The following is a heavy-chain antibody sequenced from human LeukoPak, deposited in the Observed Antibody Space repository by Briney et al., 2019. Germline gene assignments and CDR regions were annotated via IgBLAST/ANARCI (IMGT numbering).Heavy chain of an antibody. V-gene: IGHV3-30-3*01. D-gene: IGHD5-18*01. J-gene: IGHJ4*02. CDR2: LFYDGDRK. CDR1: GFTFGNYA. Sequence: GGSLRLSCAASGFTFGNYAMHWVRQAPGKGLEWVGVLFYDGDRKHYADSVKGRFTMSRDNAKTSLYLQMNSLRAEDTAVYYCARDLSGVAGYTYGRGIDYWGQGTLVTVSS. CDR3: ARDLSGVAGYTYGRGIDY.